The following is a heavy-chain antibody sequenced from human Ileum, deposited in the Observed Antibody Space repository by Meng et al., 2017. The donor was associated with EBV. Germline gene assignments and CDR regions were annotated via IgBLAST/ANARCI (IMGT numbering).Heavy chain of an antibody. CDR1: GASVTSSGYY. D-gene: IGHD1-26*01. J-gene: IGHJ4*02. CDR2: VNYNGDS. Sequence: QVPQQQCGPGLVRPSDPLSPTCTVAGASVTSSGYYVSWLRQSPGKGLEWLGYVNYNGDSTYNPSLKSRVTIFIDTSKKQFYLNLTSATAADTAIYYCARDLRVGGAFDYWGQGTLVTVFS. CDR3: ARDLRVGGAFDY. V-gene: IGHV4-61*08.